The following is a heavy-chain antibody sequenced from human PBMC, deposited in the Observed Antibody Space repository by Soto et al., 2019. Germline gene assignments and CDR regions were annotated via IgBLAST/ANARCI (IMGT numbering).Heavy chain of an antibody. Sequence: ASVKVSCKVSGYTLTELSMHWVRQAPGKGLEWMGGFDPEDGKTNYAQKFQGRVTMTTDTSTSTAYMELSSLRSDDTAVYYCARDGRFLEWSVDYWGQGTLVTVSS. CDR2: FDPEDGKT. CDR1: GYTLTELS. J-gene: IGHJ4*02. D-gene: IGHD3-3*01. CDR3: ARDGRFLEWSVDY. V-gene: IGHV1-24*01.